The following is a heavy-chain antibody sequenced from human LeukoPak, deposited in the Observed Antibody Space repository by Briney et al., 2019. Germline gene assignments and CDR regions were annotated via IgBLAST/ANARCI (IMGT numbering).Heavy chain of an antibody. CDR1: GYTFTSYD. J-gene: IGHJ5*02. CDR2: MNPNSGDT. CDR3: ATSQWLVRGAFDP. V-gene: IGHV1-8*01. D-gene: IGHD6-19*01. Sequence: ASVKVSCKASGYTFTSYDINWVRQATGQGLEWMGWMNPNSGDTGYAQTFQGRVTMTRDTSVGTAYMELSSLRSEDTAVYYCATSQWLVRGAFDPWGQGTLVTVSS.